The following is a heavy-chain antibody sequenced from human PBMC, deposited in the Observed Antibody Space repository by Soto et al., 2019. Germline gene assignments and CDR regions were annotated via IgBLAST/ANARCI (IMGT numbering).Heavy chain of an antibody. CDR2: MNPNSGNT. Sequence: ASVKVSCKASGYTFTSYDINWVRQATGQGLEWMGWMNPNSGNTGYAQKFQGRVTMTRDTSTSTVYMELSSLRSEDTAVYYCARDLSRWWFDPWGQGTLVTVSS. J-gene: IGHJ5*02. V-gene: IGHV1-8*01. D-gene: IGHD2-15*01. CDR3: ARDLSRWWFDP. CDR1: GYTFTSYD.